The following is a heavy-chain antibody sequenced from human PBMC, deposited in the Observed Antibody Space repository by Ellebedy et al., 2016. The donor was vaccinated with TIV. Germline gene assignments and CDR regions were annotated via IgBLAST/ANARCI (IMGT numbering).Heavy chain of an antibody. CDR2: ISAYNGNI. D-gene: IGHD6-13*01. CDR1: GYTFTSYG. Sequence: AASVKVSCKTSGYTFTSYGISWARQAPGQGLEWMGWISAYNGNINYAQKLQGRVTMTTDTSTSTAYMELRSLKSDDTAVYYCARAYGSTWRRYYYYYGMDVWGQGTTVTVSS. V-gene: IGHV1-18*04. J-gene: IGHJ6*02. CDR3: ARAYGSTWRRYYYYYGMDV.